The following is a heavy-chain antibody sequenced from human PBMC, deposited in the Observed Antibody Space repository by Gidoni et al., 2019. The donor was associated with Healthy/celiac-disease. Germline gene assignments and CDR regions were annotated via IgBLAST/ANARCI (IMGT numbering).Heavy chain of an antibody. CDR3: AKASNYVDLTAPSVYYYGMDV. Sequence: EVQLVESGGGLVQPGVSLSLSCAASGFTFDDYAMPWVRQAPGKGLEWVSGIRWNSGSIGYADSVKGRFTISRDNAKNSLYLQMNSLRAEDTALYYCAKASNYVDLTAPSVYYYGMDVWGQGTTVTVSS. D-gene: IGHD4-4*01. J-gene: IGHJ6*02. V-gene: IGHV3-9*01. CDR1: GFTFDDYA. CDR2: IRWNSGSI.